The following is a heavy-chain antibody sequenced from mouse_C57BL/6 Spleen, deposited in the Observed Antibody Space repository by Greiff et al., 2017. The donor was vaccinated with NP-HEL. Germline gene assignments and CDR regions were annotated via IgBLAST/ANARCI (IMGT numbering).Heavy chain of an antibody. V-gene: IGHV1-82*01. Sequence: QVQLKESGPELVKPGASVKISCKASGYAFSSSWMNWVKQRPGKGLEWIGRIYPGDGDTNYNGKFKGKATLTADKSSSTAYMQLSSLTSEDSAVYFCARPIYYGSSPYYAMDYWGQGTSVTVSS. CDR1: GYAFSSSW. CDR2: IYPGDGDT. J-gene: IGHJ4*01. CDR3: ARPIYYGSSPYYAMDY. D-gene: IGHD1-1*01.